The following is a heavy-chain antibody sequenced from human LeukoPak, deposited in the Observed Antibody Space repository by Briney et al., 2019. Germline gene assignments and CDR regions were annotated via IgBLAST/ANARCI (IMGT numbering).Heavy chain of an antibody. CDR2: IYYSGNT. CDR1: GGSISSSSYY. CDR3: ARGLPGIAVAGPSLQYNWFDP. Sequence: SETLSLTCTVSGGSISSSSYYWGWIRQPPGKGLEWIGSIYYSGNTYYNASLKSRVTISVDTSKNQFSLKLTSVTAADTAVYYCARGLPGIAVAGPSLQYNWFDPWGQGTLVTVSS. J-gene: IGHJ5*02. V-gene: IGHV4-39*01. D-gene: IGHD6-19*01.